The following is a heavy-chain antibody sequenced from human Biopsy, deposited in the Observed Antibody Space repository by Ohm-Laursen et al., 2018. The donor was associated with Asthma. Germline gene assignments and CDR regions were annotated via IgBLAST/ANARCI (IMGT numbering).Heavy chain of an antibody. D-gene: IGHD6-19*01. Sequence: GTLSLTCVVSGDAMSTSGSYWGWIRQAPGKGLEWISYINGKSNSIEYADSVKGRFTISRDNAKNSLYPQMNSLRAEDTAVYYCARDSYSSGLYDDFESWGQGTLVTVSS. J-gene: IGHJ4*02. CDR2: INGKSNSI. CDR1: GDAMSTSGSY. CDR3: ARDSYSSGLYDDFES. V-gene: IGHV3-11*01.